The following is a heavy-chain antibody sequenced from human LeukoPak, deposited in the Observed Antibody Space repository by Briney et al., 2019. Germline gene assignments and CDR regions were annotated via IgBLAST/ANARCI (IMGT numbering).Heavy chain of an antibody. D-gene: IGHD3-10*01. CDR1: GFTFSSYG. V-gene: IGHV3-33*01. J-gene: IGHJ6*04. CDR3: ARSGSGSYYVGRADYYYYGMDV. CDR2: IWYDGSNK. Sequence: PGRSLRLSCAASGFTFSSYGMHWVRQAPGKGLEWVAVIWYDGSNKYYADSVKGRFTISRDNSKNTLYLQMNSLRAEDTAVYYCARSGSGSYYVGRADYYYYGMDVWAKGPRSPSPQ.